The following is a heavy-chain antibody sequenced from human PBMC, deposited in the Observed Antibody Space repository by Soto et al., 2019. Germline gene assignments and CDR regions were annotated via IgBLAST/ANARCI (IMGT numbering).Heavy chain of an antibody. D-gene: IGHD4-17*01. CDR3: AKDPNGDYVGAFES. J-gene: IGHJ4*02. CDR1: GFPVCSNY. V-gene: IGHV3-23*01. Sequence: PGWSLTLSSAASGFPVCSNYMSWACQTPGKGLEWVSSIGADINYIYYADSVKGRFTISRDKSKNTVFLQMNSLRADDTAVYYCAKDPNGDYVGAFESWGQGTLVTVSS. CDR2: IGADINYI.